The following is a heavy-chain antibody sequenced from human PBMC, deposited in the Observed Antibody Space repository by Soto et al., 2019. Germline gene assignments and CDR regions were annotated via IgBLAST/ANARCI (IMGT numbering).Heavy chain of an antibody. D-gene: IGHD5-12*01. Sequence: NPSETLSLTCTVSGGSISSSSYYWGWIRQPPGKGLEWIGSIYYSGSTYYNPSLKSRVTISVDTSKNQFSLKLSSVTAADTAVYYCASSPGGLQLLRHFDYWGQGTLVTVSS. V-gene: IGHV4-39*01. CDR1: GGSISSSSYY. CDR3: ASSPGGLQLLRHFDY. J-gene: IGHJ4*02. CDR2: IYYSGST.